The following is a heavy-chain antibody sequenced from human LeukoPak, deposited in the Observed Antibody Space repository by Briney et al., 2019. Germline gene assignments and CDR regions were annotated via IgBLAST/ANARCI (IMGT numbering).Heavy chain of an antibody. CDR1: GYTFTSYD. CDR3: ARGRGGRYYDILTGYYYYYMDV. CDR2: MNPNSGNT. J-gene: IGHJ6*03. V-gene: IGHV1-8*03. D-gene: IGHD3-9*01. Sequence: ASVKVSCKASGYTFTSYDINWVRQATGQGLEWMGWMNPNSGNTGYAQKFQGRVTITRNTSISTAYMELSSLRSEDTAVYYCARGRGGRYYDILTGYYYYYMDVWGKGTTVTVSS.